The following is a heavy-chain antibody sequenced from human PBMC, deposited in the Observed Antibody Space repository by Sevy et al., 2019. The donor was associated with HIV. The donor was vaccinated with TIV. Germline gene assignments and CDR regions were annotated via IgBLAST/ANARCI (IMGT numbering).Heavy chain of an antibody. CDR2: INPHSGGT. V-gene: IGHV1-2*02. CDR1: GYTFTNQY. J-gene: IGHJ6*03. D-gene: IGHD3-16*01. CDR3: ARDWAGGNYYDYYMDV. Sequence: ASVKVSCKASGYTFTNQYMHWVRQAPGQGLEWMGWINPHSGGTNYAQKFQGRVTMTRDTSISTAYMELTRLRSDDTAVYYCARDWAGGNYYDYYMDVWGKGTTVTVSS.